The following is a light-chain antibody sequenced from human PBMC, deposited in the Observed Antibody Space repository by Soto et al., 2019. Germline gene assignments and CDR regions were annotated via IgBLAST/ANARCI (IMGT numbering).Light chain of an antibody. CDR1: SSDVGGYNY. CDR2: EVS. Sequence: QSALTQPASVSGSPGQSIIISCTGTSSDVGGYNYVSWYQLHPGKAPKLIIYEVSNRPSGVSNRFSGSKSGNTASLTISGLQAEDEADYYCNSYTSRTAYVFGTGTKLTVL. J-gene: IGLJ1*01. V-gene: IGLV2-14*01. CDR3: NSYTSRTAYV.